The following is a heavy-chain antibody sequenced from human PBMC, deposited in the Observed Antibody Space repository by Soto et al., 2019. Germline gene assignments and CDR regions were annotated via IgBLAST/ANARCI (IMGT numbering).Heavy chain of an antibody. V-gene: IGHV1-69*05. J-gene: IGHJ4*02. D-gene: IGHD5-12*01. CDR1: GGTFSSYA. Sequence: SSVKVSCKASGGTFSSYAISWVRQAPGQGLEWMGGIIPIFGTANYAQKFQGRVTITTDKSTSTAYMELSSLRSEDTAVYYCARDPTEMATIGPLDYWGQRTLVTVSS. CDR3: ARDPTEMATIGPLDY. CDR2: IIPIFGTA.